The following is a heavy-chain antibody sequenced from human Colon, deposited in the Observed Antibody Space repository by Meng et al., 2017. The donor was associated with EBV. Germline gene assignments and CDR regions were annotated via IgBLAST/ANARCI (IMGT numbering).Heavy chain of an antibody. J-gene: IGHJ4*02. Sequence: GRRKGQGPGMVNPSVPLAPPCSVSGDSLSNNGWSWARQPPGKGLEWIGEIYHSGTTNYNPSLRSRVTISVDKSKNQFSLQLTSVTAADTAVYYCARNGDYNPGLYWGQGTLVTVSS. CDR2: IYHSGTT. V-gene: IGHV4-4*02. D-gene: IGHD4-17*01. CDR3: ARNGDYNPGLY. CDR1: GDSLSNNG.